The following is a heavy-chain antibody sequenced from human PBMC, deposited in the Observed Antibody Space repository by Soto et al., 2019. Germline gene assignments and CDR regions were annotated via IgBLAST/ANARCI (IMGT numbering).Heavy chain of an antibody. Sequence: SETLSLTCTVSGGSISSYYWCWIRQPPGKGLEWIGYIYYSGSTNYNPSLKSRVTISVDTSKNQFSLKLSSVTAADTAVYYCARARVGAEWLLPNIQGGYNWFDPWGQVTLVTVSS. D-gene: IGHD3-3*01. V-gene: IGHV4-59*01. CDR3: ARARVGAEWLLPNIQGGYNWFDP. CDR2: IYYSGST. J-gene: IGHJ5*02. CDR1: GGSISSYY.